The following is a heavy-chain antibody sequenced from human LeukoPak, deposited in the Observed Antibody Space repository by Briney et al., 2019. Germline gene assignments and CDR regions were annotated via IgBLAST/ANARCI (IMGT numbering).Heavy chain of an antibody. V-gene: IGHV4-4*02. CDR1: GGSISSSNW. D-gene: IGHD3-22*01. CDR2: IYHSGST. J-gene: IGHJ4*02. Sequence: SGTLSLTCAVSGGSISSSNWWSWVRQPPGKGLEWIGEIYHSGSTNYNPSLKSRVTISVDTSKNQFSLKLSSVTAADTAVYYCARVHPGTMIVDWGQGTLVTVSS. CDR3: ARVHPGTMIVD.